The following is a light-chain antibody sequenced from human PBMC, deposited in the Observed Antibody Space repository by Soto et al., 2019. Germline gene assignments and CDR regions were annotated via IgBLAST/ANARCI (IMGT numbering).Light chain of an antibody. V-gene: IGLV2-14*01. CDR2: DVS. Sequence: QSALTQPASVSGSPGQSITISCTGTSSDVGGYNYVSWYQQHPGKAPNLMIYDVSNRPSGVSNRFSGSKSGNTASLTISGLQAEDEADYYCSSYTSSSTPVVFGGGTKLTLL. CDR3: SSYTSSSTPVV. CDR1: SSDVGGYNY. J-gene: IGLJ2*01.